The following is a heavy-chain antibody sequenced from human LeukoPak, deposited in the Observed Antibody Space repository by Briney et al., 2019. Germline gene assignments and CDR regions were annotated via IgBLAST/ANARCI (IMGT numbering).Heavy chain of an antibody. D-gene: IGHD1-26*01. J-gene: IGHJ4*02. CDR1: GFTFSTNS. CDR2: ITSSGSVI. CDR3: ARDWASPGPTTI. V-gene: IGHV3-48*01. Sequence: GGSLRLSCAASGFTFSTNSMSWVRQAPGKGLEWVSYITSSGSVIHYSDSVRGRFTISRDNAKSSLYLQMNSLRAEDTAIYYCARDWASPGPTTIWGQGTLVTASS.